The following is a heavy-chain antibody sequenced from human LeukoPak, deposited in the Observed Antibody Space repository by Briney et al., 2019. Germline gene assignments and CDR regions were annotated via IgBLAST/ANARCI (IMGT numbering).Heavy chain of an antibody. D-gene: IGHD4-23*01. CDR1: GGSISSYY. V-gene: IGHV4-4*07. Sequence: SETLSLTCTVSGGSISSYYWSWIRQPAGKGPEWIGRIYTSGSTNYNPSLKSRVTMSVDTSKNQFSLKLSSVTAADTAVYYCAKDRMNGLVATPGYFDYWGQGTLVAVSS. CDR3: AKDRMNGLVATPGYFDY. CDR2: IYTSGST. J-gene: IGHJ4*02.